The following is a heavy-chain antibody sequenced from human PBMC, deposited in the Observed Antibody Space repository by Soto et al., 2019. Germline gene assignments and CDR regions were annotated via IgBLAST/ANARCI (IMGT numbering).Heavy chain of an antibody. CDR2: IDWNSGAI. J-gene: IGHJ6*02. CDR3: AKDIGYCSSTRGDYGRDV. CDR1: GFTFDDYV. Sequence: EVQLVESGGGLVQPGRSLRLSCAASGFTFDDYVVHWVRQVPGKGLEWVSGIDWNSGAIGYADSVKGRFIISRDSAKNSLFLQMNSRRAEDTALYYCAKDIGYCSSTRGDYGRDVWGQGTTVTVSS. D-gene: IGHD2-2*03. V-gene: IGHV3-9*01.